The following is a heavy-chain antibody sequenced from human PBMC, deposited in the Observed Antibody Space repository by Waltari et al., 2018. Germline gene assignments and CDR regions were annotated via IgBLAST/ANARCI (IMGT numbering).Heavy chain of an antibody. J-gene: IGHJ6*02. CDR1: GFPFSSYW. V-gene: IGHV3-74*03. CDR2: INSDGTGT. Sequence: DVHLVESGGGLVQPGGSLSLSCVASGFPFSSYWMHWVRRVPGKGLTWVSHINSDGTGTTYADSVKGRFTVSRDNAKSTLFLQMTSLRAEDTAVYFCVRDDPGYGLDVWGQGTTVTVSS. D-gene: IGHD7-27*01. CDR3: VRDDPGYGLDV.